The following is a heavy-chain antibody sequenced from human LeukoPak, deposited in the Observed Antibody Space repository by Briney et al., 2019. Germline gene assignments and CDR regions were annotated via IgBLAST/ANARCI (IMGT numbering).Heavy chain of an antibody. Sequence: PGGSLRLSCAASGFTFSSYSMNWVRQAPGRGLEWVSSISSSSSYIYYADSVKGRFTISRDNAKNSLYLQMNSLRAEDTAVYYCARDFGVGNHYYMDVWDKGITVTVSS. CDR1: GFTFSSYS. J-gene: IGHJ6*03. D-gene: IGHD3-3*01. V-gene: IGHV3-21*01. CDR3: ARDFGVGNHYYMDV. CDR2: ISSSSSYI.